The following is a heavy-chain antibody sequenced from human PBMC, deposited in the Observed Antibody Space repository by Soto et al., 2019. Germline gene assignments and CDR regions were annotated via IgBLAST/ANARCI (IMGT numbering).Heavy chain of an antibody. Sequence: QVQLVESGGGVVQPGRSLRLSCATSGFKFSNYGMHWVRQAPGKGLEWVGVIWYDGSRQYYADSVEGRFTITRDSSKNTVYLQMDSLRGEDTAIYYCAREDSGSCYGGLVYWGQGTPVTVSS. V-gene: IGHV3-33*01. CDR2: IWYDGSRQ. CDR3: AREDSGSCYGGLVY. J-gene: IGHJ4*02. D-gene: IGHD6-13*01. CDR1: GFKFSNYG.